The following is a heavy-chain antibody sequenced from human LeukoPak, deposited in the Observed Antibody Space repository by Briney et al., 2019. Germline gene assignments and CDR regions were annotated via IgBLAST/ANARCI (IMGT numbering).Heavy chain of an antibody. V-gene: IGHV1-24*01. CDR3: ARDLLDY. J-gene: IGHJ4*02. CDR1: GYTLTELS. CDR2: FDPEDGET. Sequence: GASVKVSCKVSGYTLTELSMHWVRQAPGKGLEWMGGFDPEDGETIYAQKFQGRVTMTTDTSTSTAYMELRSLRSDDTAVYYCARDLLDYWGQGTLVTVSS. D-gene: IGHD2-15*01.